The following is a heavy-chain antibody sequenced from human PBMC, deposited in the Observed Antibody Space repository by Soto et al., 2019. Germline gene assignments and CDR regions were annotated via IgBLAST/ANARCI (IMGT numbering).Heavy chain of an antibody. D-gene: IGHD3-22*01. CDR3: ARQLDSIGYYWAI. CDR2: IYPGDSDT. V-gene: IGHV5-51*01. CDR1: GYSFTSYW. Sequence: GESLKISCKGSGYSFTSYWIAWVRQVPGKGLEWMGIIYPGDSDTRYSPSFQGQVTISADKSISTAYLQWSSLKASDTAIYYCARQLDSIGYYWAIWGQGTMVTVSS. J-gene: IGHJ3*02.